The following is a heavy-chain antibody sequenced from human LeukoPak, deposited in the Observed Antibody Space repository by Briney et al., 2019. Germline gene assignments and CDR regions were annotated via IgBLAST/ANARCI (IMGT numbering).Heavy chain of an antibody. D-gene: IGHD3-10*01. CDR1: GGSMSNYY. CDR3: ARLRDYGSGTYYNDY. CDR2: IYYSGST. Sequence: PSETLSLTCTVSGGSMSNYYWTWMRQPPGKGLEWVGYIYYSGSTNYNPSLKSRVTISVDTSKNQFSLELSSVTAADTAVYYCARLRDYGSGTYYNDYWGQGTLVTVSS. V-gene: IGHV4-59*08. J-gene: IGHJ4*02.